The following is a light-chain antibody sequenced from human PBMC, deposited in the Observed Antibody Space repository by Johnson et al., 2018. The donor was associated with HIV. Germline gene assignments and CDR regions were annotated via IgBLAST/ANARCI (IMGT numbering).Light chain of an antibody. CDR3: GTWDSSLSAYV. V-gene: IGLV1-51*02. J-gene: IGLJ1*01. Sequence: QSVLTQPPSVSAAPGQKVTISCSGSSSNIGNNYVSWYQQLPGTSPKLLIYEKNKRPSGIPDRFSGSKSGTSATLGITGLQTGDAADYYCGTWDSSLSAYVFGTGTKVTVL. CDR2: EKN. CDR1: SSNIGNNY.